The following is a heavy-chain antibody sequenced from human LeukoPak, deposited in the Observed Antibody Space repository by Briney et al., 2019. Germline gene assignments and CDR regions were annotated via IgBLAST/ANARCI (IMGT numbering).Heavy chain of an antibody. CDR3: ASQSVRGDDY. Sequence: PGGSLRLSCAASGFTFDDYAMHWVRQAPGKGLEWVSGISWNSGSIGYADSVKGRFTISRDNAKNSLYLQMNSLRAEDTALYYCASQSVRGDDYWGQGTLVTVSS. V-gene: IGHV3-9*01. J-gene: IGHJ4*02. D-gene: IGHD3-10*01. CDR1: GFTFDDYA. CDR2: ISWNSGSI.